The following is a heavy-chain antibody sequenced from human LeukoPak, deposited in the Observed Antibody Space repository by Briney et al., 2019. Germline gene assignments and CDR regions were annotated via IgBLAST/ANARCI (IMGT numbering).Heavy chain of an antibody. CDR1: GFTVSSNY. V-gene: IGHV3-53*01. J-gene: IGHJ3*02. Sequence: GGSLRLSCAASGFTVSSNYMSWVRQAPGKGLEWVSVIYSGGSTYYADSVKGRFTISRDNSKNTLYLQMNSLRAEDTAVYYCAREMGVNYYDSSGPTGDAFDIWGQGTMVTVSS. D-gene: IGHD3-22*01. CDR2: IYSGGST. CDR3: AREMGVNYYDSSGPTGDAFDI.